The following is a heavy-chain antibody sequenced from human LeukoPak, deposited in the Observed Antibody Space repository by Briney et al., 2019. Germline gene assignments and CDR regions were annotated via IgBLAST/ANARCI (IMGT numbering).Heavy chain of an antibody. V-gene: IGHV4-39*07. CDR3: ARSIRGYSSGWYYFDY. J-gene: IGHJ4*02. CDR1: GGSIRSSTDY. D-gene: IGHD6-19*01. CDR2: IYYSGST. Sequence: PSETLSLTCTVSGGSIRSSTDYWGWIRQPPGKELEWFGSIYYSGSTYYNPSLKSRVTISVDTSKNQFSVKLSSVTAADTAVYYCARSIRGYSSGWYYFDYWGQGTLITVSS.